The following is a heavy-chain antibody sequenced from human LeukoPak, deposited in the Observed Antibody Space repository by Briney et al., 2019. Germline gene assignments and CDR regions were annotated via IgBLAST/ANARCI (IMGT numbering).Heavy chain of an antibody. V-gene: IGHV3-33*01. J-gene: IGHJ5*02. CDR3: VRGSPLGATTNWLDP. CDR2: IWYDGSNE. Sequence: GRSLRLSCAASGFTFNTYGMHWVRQAPGKGLEWVAIIWYDGSNENYADSVKGRFTISRDNSKNTLYLQMNSLRAEDTAMYYCVRGSPLGATTNWLDPWGQGILVTVSS. CDR1: GFTFNTYG. D-gene: IGHD1-26*01.